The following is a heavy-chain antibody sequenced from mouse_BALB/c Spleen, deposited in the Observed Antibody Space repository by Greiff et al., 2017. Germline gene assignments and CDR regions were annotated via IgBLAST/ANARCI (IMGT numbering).Heavy chain of an antibody. Sequence: EVQRVESGPGLVKPSQSLSLTCSVTGYSITSGYYWNWIRQFPGNKLEWMGYISYDGSNNYNPSLKNRISITRDTSKNQFFLKLNSVTTEDTATYYCARRDGNYLAYWGQGTLVTVSA. CDR2: ISYDGSN. CDR3: ARRDGNYLAY. CDR1: GYSITSGYY. V-gene: IGHV3-6*02. D-gene: IGHD2-1*01. J-gene: IGHJ3*01.